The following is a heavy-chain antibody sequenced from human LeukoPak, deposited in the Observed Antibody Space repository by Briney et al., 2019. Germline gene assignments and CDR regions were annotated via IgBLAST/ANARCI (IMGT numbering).Heavy chain of an antibody. CDR3: VRDGEGVAISVNFWFDP. D-gene: IGHD3-10*01. Sequence: ASVKVSCKASGGTFSSYAISWVRQAPGQGLEWMGWMNPINGNTGYARKFQGRVTMTRDTSISTAYMELRSLTSEDTAIYYCVRDGEGVAISVNFWFDPWGQGTLVTVSS. J-gene: IGHJ5*02. CDR1: GGTFSSYA. V-gene: IGHV1-8*02. CDR2: MNPINGNT.